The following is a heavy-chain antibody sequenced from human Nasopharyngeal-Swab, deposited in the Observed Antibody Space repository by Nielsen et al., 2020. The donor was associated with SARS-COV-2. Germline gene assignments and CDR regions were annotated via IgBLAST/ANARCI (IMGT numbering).Heavy chain of an antibody. CDR1: GFSLSTSGVG. J-gene: IGHJ4*02. CDR3: AHIGYYYDSSGYYRDY. Sequence: SGPTLVKPTQTLTLTCTFSGFSLSTSGVGVGWIRQPPGKALEWLALIYWNDDKRYSPSLKSRLTITKDTSKNQVVLTMTNMDPVDTATYYCAHIGYYYDSSGYYRDYWGQGTLVTVSS. CDR2: IYWNDDK. V-gene: IGHV2-5*01. D-gene: IGHD3-22*01.